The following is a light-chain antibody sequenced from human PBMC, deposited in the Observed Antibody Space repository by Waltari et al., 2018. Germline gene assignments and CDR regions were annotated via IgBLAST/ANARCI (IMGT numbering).Light chain of an antibody. Sequence: GRQRILKRYLAWYEQKPGQAPRLLIYGAAYRAAGIPDRFSGSGSGTDFTLTISRLEPEDFGVYFCQQYGSSVMYTFGQGTKLEIK. CDR3: QQYGSSVMYT. V-gene: IGKV3-20*01. J-gene: IGKJ2*01. CDR2: GAA. CDR1: QRILKRY.